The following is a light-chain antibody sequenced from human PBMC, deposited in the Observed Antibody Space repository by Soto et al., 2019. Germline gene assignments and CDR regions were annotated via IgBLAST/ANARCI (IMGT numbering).Light chain of an antibody. Sequence: QSALTQPASVSGSPGQSITISCTGTSSDVGGYNYVSWYQQHPGKAPKLMIYEVSNRPSGVSNRFSGSKSGNTASLTISGLQAEDEADYYCGSYASSSTLVFGGGIKLTVL. J-gene: IGLJ3*02. V-gene: IGLV2-14*01. CDR2: EVS. CDR1: SSDVGGYNY. CDR3: GSYASSSTLV.